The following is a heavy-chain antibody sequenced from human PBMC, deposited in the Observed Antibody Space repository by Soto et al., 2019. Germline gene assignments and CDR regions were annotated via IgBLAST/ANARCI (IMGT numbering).Heavy chain of an antibody. J-gene: IGHJ6*02. Sequence: QVQLQESGSGLVKPSETLSLTCTVSGDSVTSDYWSWIRQPPGKRLEYIGFIYLGGSANYNPSLERRVTISPDRSKNQLSLRLTSVTAADTAVYYCTRGKWFPRGYGMDVWGRGTTVTVS. CDR1: GDSVTSDY. CDR2: IYLGGSA. CDR3: TRGKWFPRGYGMDV. D-gene: IGHD3-22*01. V-gene: IGHV4-59*02.